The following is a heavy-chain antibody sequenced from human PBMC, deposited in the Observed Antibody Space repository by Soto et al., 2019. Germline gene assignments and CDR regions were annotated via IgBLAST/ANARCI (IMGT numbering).Heavy chain of an antibody. Sequence: QLHLVQSGAVVKKPGASVTVSCSASGYPVTAYYMHWVRQAPGRGLEWMGGINPATGAAKYTQTFQGRVTMTREPSTSTVFMELRGLTSEDTAVFYCARGGGVGVAGSAAFDMWGQGTLVTVSS. CDR3: ARGGGVGVAGSAAFDM. CDR1: GYPVTAYY. V-gene: IGHV1-2*02. CDR2: INPATGAA. D-gene: IGHD3-3*01. J-gene: IGHJ3*02.